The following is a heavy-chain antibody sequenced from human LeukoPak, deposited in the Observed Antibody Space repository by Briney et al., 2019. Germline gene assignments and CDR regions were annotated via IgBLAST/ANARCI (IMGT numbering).Heavy chain of an antibody. CDR3: ARPPVLPEDDFDI. J-gene: IGHJ3*02. D-gene: IGHD2-2*01. CDR1: GGSISNSSYY. CDR2: IYYSGNT. Sequence: SETLSLTCSVSGGSISNSSYYLGWIRQPPGKGLEWIGNIYYSGNTYYNPSLKSRVTISVDTSKNQFSLKLSSVTAADTAVYYCARPPVLPEDDFDIWGQGTMVSVSS. V-gene: IGHV4-39*01.